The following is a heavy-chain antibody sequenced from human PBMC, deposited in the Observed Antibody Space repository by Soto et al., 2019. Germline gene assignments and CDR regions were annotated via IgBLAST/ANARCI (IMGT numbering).Heavy chain of an antibody. D-gene: IGHD3-16*02. CDR2: IYYSGST. CDR3: ASTPYYDYIWGSYRLYYFDY. V-gene: IGHV4-59*01. J-gene: IGHJ4*02. Sequence: QVQLQESGPGLVKPSETLSLTCTVSGGSISSYYWSWIRQPPGKGLEWIGYIYYSGSTNYNPSLKSRVTISVDTSKNQFSLKLSSVTAADTTVYYCASTPYYDYIWGSYRLYYFDYWGQGTLVTVSS. CDR1: GGSISSYY.